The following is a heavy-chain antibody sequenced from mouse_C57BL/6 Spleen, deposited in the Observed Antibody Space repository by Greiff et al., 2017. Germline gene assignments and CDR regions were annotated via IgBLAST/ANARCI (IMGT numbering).Heavy chain of an antibody. CDR1: GYTFTSYW. J-gene: IGHJ2*01. V-gene: IGHV1-64*01. CDR3: ARSVIYYGNPLFDY. CDR2: IHPNSGST. Sequence: QVQLQQPGAELVKPGASVKLSCKASGYTFTSYWMHWVKQRPGQGLEWIGMIHPNSGSTNYNEKFKSKATLTVDKSSSTAYMQLSSLTSEDSAVYYCARSVIYYGNPLFDYWGQGTTLTVSS. D-gene: IGHD2-1*01.